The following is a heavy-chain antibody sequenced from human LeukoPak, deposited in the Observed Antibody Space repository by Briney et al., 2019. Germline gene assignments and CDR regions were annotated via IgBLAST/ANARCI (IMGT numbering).Heavy chain of an antibody. CDR1: GFTFGDYA. D-gene: IGHD5-12*01. CDR2: INQHGSET. J-gene: IGHJ3*02. Sequence: PGRSLRLSCTASGFTFGDYAMTWVRQAPGKGLEWVAYINQHGSETFYVDPVKGRFTISRDNTQNSLYLQMNSLRPEDTALYYCVRDAGYSGYMINDIWGQGTMVTVSS. CDR3: VRDAGYSGYMINDI. V-gene: IGHV3-7*01.